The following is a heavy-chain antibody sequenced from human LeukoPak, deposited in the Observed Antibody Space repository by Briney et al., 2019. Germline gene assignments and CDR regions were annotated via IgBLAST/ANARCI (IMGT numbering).Heavy chain of an antibody. CDR1: VYTFTDYY. CDR3: ARGRDIEMTTMSGGSDY. CDR2: LNPNSGDT. J-gene: IGHJ4*02. V-gene: IGHV1-2*02. D-gene: IGHD5-24*01. Sequence: GASVKVSCKASVYTFTDYYMHWVRQAPGQGLEWMGWLNPNSGDTNYAQKLQGRVSMTRDTSISTAYMDLSDLRSDDTAVYYCARGRDIEMTTMSGGSDYWGQGTLVTVSS.